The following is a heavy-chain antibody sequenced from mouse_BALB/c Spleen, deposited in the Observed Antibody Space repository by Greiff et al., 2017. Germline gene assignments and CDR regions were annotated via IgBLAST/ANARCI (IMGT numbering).Heavy chain of an antibody. J-gene: IGHJ3*01. CDR2: IRSGSSTI. Sequence: EVKLVESGGGLVQPGGSRKLSCAASGFTFRSFGMHWVRQAPEKGLEWVAYIRSGSSTIYYADTVKGRFTISRDNPKNTLFLQMTSLRSEDTAMYYCARVQPPSMVTFAYWGQGTLVTVSA. V-gene: IGHV5-17*02. D-gene: IGHD2-10*02. CDR3: ARVQPPSMVTFAY. CDR1: GFTFRSFG.